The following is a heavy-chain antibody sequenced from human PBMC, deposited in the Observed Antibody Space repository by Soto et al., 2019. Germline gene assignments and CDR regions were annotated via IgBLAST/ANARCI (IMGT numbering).Heavy chain of an antibody. D-gene: IGHD1-20*01. Sequence: GGSLRLSCAASGFTYSTYTMHWVRQAPGKGLEWVAVISYDGNNKFYADSVKGRFTISRDSTKQTLYLQMNSLRPDDTAMYYCARDGVSSSEYNWNHGAHFAYWAQGALVTGSS. J-gene: IGHJ4*02. CDR3: ARDGVSSSEYNWNHGAHFAY. V-gene: IGHV3-30-3*01. CDR2: ISYDGNNK. CDR1: GFTYSTYT.